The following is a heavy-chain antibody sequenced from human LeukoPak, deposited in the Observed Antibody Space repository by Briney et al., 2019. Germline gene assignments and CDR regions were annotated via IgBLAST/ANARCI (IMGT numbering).Heavy chain of an antibody. D-gene: IGHD2-15*01. J-gene: IGHJ4*02. CDR1: GGSISSGGYS. Sequence: SQTLSLTCAVSGGSISSGGYSWSWIRQPPGKGLEWIGYIYHSGSTYYNPSLKSRVTISVDTSKNQFSLKLSSVTAADTAVYYCAARYRGVVVVAATLNYDYWGQGTLVTVSS. CDR3: AARYRGVVVVAATLNYDY. CDR2: IYHSGST. V-gene: IGHV4-30-2*01.